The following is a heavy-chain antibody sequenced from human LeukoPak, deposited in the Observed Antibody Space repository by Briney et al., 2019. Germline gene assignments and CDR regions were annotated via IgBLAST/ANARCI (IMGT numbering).Heavy chain of an antibody. V-gene: IGHV1-18*01. D-gene: IGHD6-19*01. J-gene: IGHJ4*02. CDR1: GYTFTSYG. Sequence: GASVKVSCKASGYTFTSYGISWVRQAPGQGLEWMGWISGYNGNTNYAQKFQGRVTMTTDTSTSTAYMELRSLRSDNTAVYYCARDLFRIGKWLAKGLDYWGQGTLVTVAS. CDR3: ARDLFRIGKWLAKGLDY. CDR2: ISGYNGNT.